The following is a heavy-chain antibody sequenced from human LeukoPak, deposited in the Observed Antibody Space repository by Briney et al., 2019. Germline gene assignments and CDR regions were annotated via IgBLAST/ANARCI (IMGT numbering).Heavy chain of an antibody. CDR3: AREGPRGNSQFDY. J-gene: IGHJ4*02. CDR1: GFTFSNYG. Sequence: GGSLRLSCAASGFTFSNYGMHWVRQAPGKGLEWVALIWYDGSNKYYTDSVKGRLTISRGNSKDTLFLQMNSLRVEDTAVYYCAREGPRGNSQFDYWGQGTLVTVSS. CDR2: IWYDGSNK. V-gene: IGHV3-33*01. D-gene: IGHD2/OR15-2a*01.